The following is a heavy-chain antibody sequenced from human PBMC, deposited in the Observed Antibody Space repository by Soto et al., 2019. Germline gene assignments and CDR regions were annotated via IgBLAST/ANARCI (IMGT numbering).Heavy chain of an antibody. CDR3: AREDQRITMVRGVIFWFDP. D-gene: IGHD3-10*01. V-gene: IGHV1-69*02. J-gene: IGHJ5*02. CDR2: IIPILGIA. Sequence: QVQLVQSGAEVKKPGSSVKVSCKASGGTFSSYTISWVRQAPGQGLEWMGRIIPILGIANYAQKFQGRVTITADKSTSTAYMELSSLRSEDTAVYYCAREDQRITMVRGVIFWFDPWGKGTLVTVSS. CDR1: GGTFSSYT.